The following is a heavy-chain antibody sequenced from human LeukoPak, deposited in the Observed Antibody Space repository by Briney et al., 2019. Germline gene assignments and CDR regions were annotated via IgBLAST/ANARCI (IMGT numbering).Heavy chain of an antibody. V-gene: IGHV3-33*01. J-gene: IGHJ4*02. CDR3: ARDGDFTKQLATGCFDY. CDR2: IWYDGGNI. D-gene: IGHD6-13*01. CDR1: GFSFSTLV. Sequence: PGGSLRLSCAASGFSFSTLVMHWVRQAPGKGLEWVALIWYDGGNIFYADSVKGRFTISRDNSKNTLYLQMNSLRDEDTAVYYCARDGDFTKQLATGCFDYWGQGSLVTVSS.